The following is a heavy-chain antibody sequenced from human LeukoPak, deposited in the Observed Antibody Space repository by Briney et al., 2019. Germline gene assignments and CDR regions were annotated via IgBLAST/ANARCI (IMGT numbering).Heavy chain of an antibody. Sequence: SETLSLTCTVSGGSISSYYWSWIRQPPGKGLEWIGYIFSRGNTNYNPSLQSRVTISVDTSKKQISLKLRSVTAADAAVYYCARGLGEGYPDYWGQGTLVTVSS. CDR1: GGSISSYY. CDR2: IFSRGNT. D-gene: IGHD5-24*01. CDR3: ARGLGEGYPDY. V-gene: IGHV4-59*12. J-gene: IGHJ4*02.